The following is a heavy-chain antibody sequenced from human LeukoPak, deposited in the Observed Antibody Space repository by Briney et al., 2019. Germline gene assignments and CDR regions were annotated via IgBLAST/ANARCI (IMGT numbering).Heavy chain of an antibody. Sequence: GSSVKVSCQASGGTFSSYAISWVRQAPGQGLEWMGRIIPIFGIANYAQKFQGRVTITADKSTSTAYMELSSLRSEDTAVYYCARGTIAVAGIPMDVWGQGTTVTVSS. D-gene: IGHD6-19*01. J-gene: IGHJ6*02. CDR1: GGTFSSYA. CDR2: IIPIFGIA. CDR3: ARGTIAVAGIPMDV. V-gene: IGHV1-69*04.